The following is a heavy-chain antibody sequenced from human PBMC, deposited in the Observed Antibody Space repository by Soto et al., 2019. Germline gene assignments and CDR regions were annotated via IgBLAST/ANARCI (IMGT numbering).Heavy chain of an antibody. CDR2: ISAYNGNT. D-gene: IGHD1-26*01. J-gene: IGHJ6*02. V-gene: IGHV1-18*01. Sequence: GASVKVSCKASGYTFTSYGISWVRQAPGQGLEWMGWISAYNGNTNYAQKLQGRVTMTTDTSTSTAYMELRSLRSDDTAVYYCARDFVENVLLYYYYYGMDVWGQGTTVTVSS. CDR1: GYTFTSYG. CDR3: ARDFVENVLLYYYYYGMDV.